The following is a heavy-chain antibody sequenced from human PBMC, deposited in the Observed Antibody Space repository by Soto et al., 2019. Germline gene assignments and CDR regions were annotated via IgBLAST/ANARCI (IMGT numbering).Heavy chain of an antibody. Sequence: PSETLSLTCTVSGGSISSYYWSWIRQPPGKGLEWIGYIYYSGSTNYNPSLKSRVTISVDTSKNQFSLKLSSVTAADTAVYYCTRGDWMSTIFGVVMAQFDYWGQGTLVTVSS. J-gene: IGHJ4*02. V-gene: IGHV4-59*01. D-gene: IGHD3-3*01. CDR2: IYYSGST. CDR1: GGSISSYY. CDR3: TRGDWMSTIFGVVMAQFDY.